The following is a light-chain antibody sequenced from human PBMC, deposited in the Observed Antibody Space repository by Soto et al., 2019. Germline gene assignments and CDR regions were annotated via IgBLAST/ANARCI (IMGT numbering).Light chain of an antibody. CDR2: GAS. V-gene: IGKV3-20*01. CDR3: QQYVTSSPRT. Sequence: EIVLTQSPGTLSLSPGERATLSCRASQSVSSDYLAWYQQRPGQAPRLLIYGASSRATGIPGRFSGSGSGTDFTLTITRLEPEDFAVYYCQQYVTSSPRTFGQGTKVDIK. J-gene: IGKJ1*01. CDR1: QSVSSDY.